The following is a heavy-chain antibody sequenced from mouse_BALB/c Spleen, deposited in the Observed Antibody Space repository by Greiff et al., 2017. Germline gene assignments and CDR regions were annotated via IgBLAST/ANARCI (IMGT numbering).Heavy chain of an antibody. CDR2: ISSGSSTI. V-gene: IGHV5-17*02. CDR3: ARPYGTWFAY. D-gene: IGHD1-1*01. CDR1: GFTFSSFG. Sequence: EVKLEESGGGLVQPGGSRKLSCAASGFTFSSFGMHWVRQAPEKGLEWVAYISSGSSTIYYADTVKGRFTISRDNPKNTLFLQMTSLRSEDTAMYYCARPYGTWFAYWGQGTLVTVSA. J-gene: IGHJ3*01.